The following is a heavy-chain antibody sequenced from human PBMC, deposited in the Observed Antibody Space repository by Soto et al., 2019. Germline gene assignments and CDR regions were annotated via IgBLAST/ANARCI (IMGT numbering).Heavy chain of an antibody. CDR3: ARGRYCLTGRCFPNWFDS. CDR2: IYKSATT. Sequence: SETLSLTCSVSGDSISTVDYFWAWIRQPPGQALEYIGYIYKSATTYYNPSFESRVAISLDTSKSQSSLNVTSVTAADTAVYFCARGRYCLTGRCFPNWFDSWGQGTLATVSS. CDR1: GDSISTVDYF. J-gene: IGHJ5*01. V-gene: IGHV4-30-4*01. D-gene: IGHD2-15*01.